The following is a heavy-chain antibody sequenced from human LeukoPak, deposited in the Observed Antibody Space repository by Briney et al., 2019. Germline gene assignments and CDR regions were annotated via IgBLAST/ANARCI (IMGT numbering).Heavy chain of an antibody. CDR2: INPNSGDT. Sequence: ASVKVSCKASGYTFTSYYMHWVRQAPGQGLEWMGWINPNSGDTNYAQKFQGRVIVTRDTSISTAYMDLSSLRSDDTAVYYCASTYGSVNYYRPGDYWGQGTLVTVSS. CDR1: GYTFTSYY. V-gene: IGHV1-2*02. CDR3: ASTYGSVNYYRPGDY. J-gene: IGHJ4*02. D-gene: IGHD3-10*01.